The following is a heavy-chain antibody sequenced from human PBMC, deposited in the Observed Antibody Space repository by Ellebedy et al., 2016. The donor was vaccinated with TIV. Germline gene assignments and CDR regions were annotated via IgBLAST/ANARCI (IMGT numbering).Heavy chain of an antibody. J-gene: IGHJ4*02. CDR1: GFTFSNFG. V-gene: IGHV3-30*02. CDR2: TRYDESRR. D-gene: IGHD1-1*01. Sequence: PGGSLRLSCAASGFTFSNFGMHWVRQAPGKGLEWVAFTRYDESRRYYAESVKGRFTISRDNYKNPLYLQMNSLRVEDTAVYYCAKKREYDGNSLDNWGQGTLVSVSS. CDR3: AKKREYDGNSLDN.